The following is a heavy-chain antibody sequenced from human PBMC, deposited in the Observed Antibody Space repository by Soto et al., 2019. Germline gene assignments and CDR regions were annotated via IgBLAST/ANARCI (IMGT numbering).Heavy chain of an antibody. J-gene: IGHJ4*02. D-gene: IGHD3-9*01. CDR2: IKSKTDGGTR. Sequence: GGSLRLSCAASGFTFCCALMYWVRQAARKGLEWVGRIKSKTDGGTRDYAAPVKDRFTMSRDDSENTLYLQMNSLKTEDTAVYYCTESSFVLRYSDLLLARGSFFDYWGQGP. CDR3: TESSFVLRYSDLLLARGSFFDY. V-gene: IGHV3-15*01. CDR1: GFTFCCAL.